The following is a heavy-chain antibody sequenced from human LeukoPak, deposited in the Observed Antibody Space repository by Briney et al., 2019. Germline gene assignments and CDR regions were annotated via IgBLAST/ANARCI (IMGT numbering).Heavy chain of an antibody. Sequence: SETLSLTCTVSGGSVNSGNYYWTWIRQPAGKRLEWIGRIYTSGSTNYNPSLKSRVTISIDASRNQFSLRLSSVTAADTAVYYCTRGGELMNFWGQGTLVTVSS. CDR2: IYTSGST. D-gene: IGHD1-26*01. CDR3: TRGGELMNF. J-gene: IGHJ4*02. CDR1: GGSVNSGNYY. V-gene: IGHV4-61*02.